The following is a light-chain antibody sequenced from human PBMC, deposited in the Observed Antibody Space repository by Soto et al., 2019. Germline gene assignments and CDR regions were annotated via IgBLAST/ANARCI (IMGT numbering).Light chain of an antibody. J-gene: IGKJ1*01. Sequence: DIRMTQSPSSLSASIGDRVTITCRASQGISNDLGWYQQKPGLAPKHLISAASTLQSGVPSRFRGSGSGTEFSLTISGLQTEDIATYYCLQHHSYPWTFGQGTKVDIK. CDR1: QGISND. V-gene: IGKV1-17*01. CDR2: AAS. CDR3: LQHHSYPWT.